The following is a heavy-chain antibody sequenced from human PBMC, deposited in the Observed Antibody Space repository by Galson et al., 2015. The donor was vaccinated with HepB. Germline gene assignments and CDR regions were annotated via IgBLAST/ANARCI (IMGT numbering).Heavy chain of an antibody. CDR1: GYTFTSYD. D-gene: IGHD2-15*01. CDR3: ASDRCSGGSCYPYFDY. CDR2: ISAYNGNT. Sequence: SVKVSCKASGYTFTSYDISWVRQAPGQGLEWMGWISAYNGNTNYIQKLQGRLTMTTDTSTSTAYMQLRSLRSEDTAVYYCASDRCSGGSCYPYFDYWGQGTLVTVSS. V-gene: IGHV1-18*01. J-gene: IGHJ4*02.